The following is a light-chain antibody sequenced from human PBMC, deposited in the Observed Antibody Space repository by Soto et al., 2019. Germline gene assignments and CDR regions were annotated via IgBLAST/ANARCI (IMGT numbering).Light chain of an antibody. CDR3: QQYNNWPPMT. J-gene: IGKJ1*01. CDR1: QSVSSN. V-gene: IGKV3-15*01. CDR2: GAS. Sequence: EIVMTQSPATLSVSPGERATLSCRASQSVSSNLAWYQQKPGQAPRLLIYGASTRATGIPARFSGSGCGTECTLTNSSLQTKDFAGYYCQQYNNWPPMTFGQGTKVEIK.